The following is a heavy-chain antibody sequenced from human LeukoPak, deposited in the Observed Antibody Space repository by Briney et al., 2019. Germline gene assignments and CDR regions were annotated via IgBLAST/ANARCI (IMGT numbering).Heavy chain of an antibody. V-gene: IGHV3-23*01. CDR1: GFTFSSYA. D-gene: IGHD1-1*01. CDR3: AKLKTGTTSEY. J-gene: IGHJ4*02. CDR2: ISGSGGST. Sequence: GGSLRLSCAASGFTFSSYAMSWARQAPGKGLEWVSAISGSGGSTYYADSVKGRFTISRDNSKNTLYLQMNSLRAEDSAVYYCAKLKTGTTSEYWGQGTLVTVSS.